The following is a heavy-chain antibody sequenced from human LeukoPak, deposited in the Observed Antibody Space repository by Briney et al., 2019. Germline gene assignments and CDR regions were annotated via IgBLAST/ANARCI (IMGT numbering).Heavy chain of an antibody. CDR1: GGSISSYY. Sequence: SESLSLTCTVSGGSISSYYWGWVRQPPGKGMEWILYIYYGGSTKYNPSLKSRVTISVDTSKNQFSLKLSSVTAADTAVYYCARLSSTPYYYYMDVWGKGTTVTVSS. J-gene: IGHJ6*03. CDR2: IYYGGST. D-gene: IGHD2-2*01. V-gene: IGHV4-59*12. CDR3: ARLSSTPYYYYMDV.